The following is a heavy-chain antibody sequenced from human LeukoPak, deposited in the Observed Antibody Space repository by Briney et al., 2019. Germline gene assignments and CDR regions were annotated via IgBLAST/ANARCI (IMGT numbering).Heavy chain of an antibody. CDR2: ITYDGYNK. CDR3: ARDRYYYGSGSQLDY. CDR1: GFTFSNYG. D-gene: IGHD3-10*01. Sequence: GGSLRLSCAASGFTFSNYGMHWVRQAPGKGLEWVAVITYDGYNKYYADSVKGRFTISRDNSKTTLYLQMNSLGAEDTAVYYCARDRYYYGSGSQLDYWGQGTLVTVSS. V-gene: IGHV3-30*03. J-gene: IGHJ4*02.